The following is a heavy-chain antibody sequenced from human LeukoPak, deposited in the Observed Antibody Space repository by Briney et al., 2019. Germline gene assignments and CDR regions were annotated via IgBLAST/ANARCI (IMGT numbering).Heavy chain of an antibody. Sequence: GASVKVSCKASGYTFTNYAMHWVRQAPGQRLEWMGWINTGNGNTKYSQEFQGRVTITRDTSANTAYMVLSSLRSEDMAVYYCARAVKYRSGPLTDLLPYYFDYWGQETLVTVSS. CDR3: ARAVKYRSGPLTDLLPYYFDY. CDR2: INTGNGNT. J-gene: IGHJ4*02. V-gene: IGHV1-3*03. CDR1: GYTFTNYA. D-gene: IGHD6-19*01.